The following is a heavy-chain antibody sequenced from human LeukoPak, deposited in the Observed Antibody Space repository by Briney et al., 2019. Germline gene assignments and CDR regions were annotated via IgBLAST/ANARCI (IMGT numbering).Heavy chain of an antibody. CDR2: ISSSSSYI. D-gene: IGHD1-26*01. J-gene: IGHJ6*02. CDR1: GFTFSSYS. Sequence: GGSLRLSCAASGFTFSSYSMNWVRQAPGKGLEWVSSISSSSSYIYYADSVKGRFTISRDNAKNSLYLQMNNLRGEDTAVYHCARDRGFGSETSRTSYYYLGMDVWGQGTTVTVSS. CDR3: ARDRGFGSETSRTSYYYLGMDV. V-gene: IGHV3-21*04.